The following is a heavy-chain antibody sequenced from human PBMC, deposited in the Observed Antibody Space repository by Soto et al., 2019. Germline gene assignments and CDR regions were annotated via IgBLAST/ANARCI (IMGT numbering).Heavy chain of an antibody. CDR2: INHSGST. CDR3: ARSYGEYVTGYYYNGLDV. CDR1: GGSFSGYY. D-gene: IGHD4-17*01. Sequence: SETLSLTCAVYGGSFSGYYWNWIRQPPGKGLEWLGEINHSGSTNYNSSLKSRVTISVDTSKNQFSLKLSSVTAADTSVYYCARSYGEYVTGYYYNGLDVWGQGTTVTSP. J-gene: IGHJ6*02. V-gene: IGHV4-34*01.